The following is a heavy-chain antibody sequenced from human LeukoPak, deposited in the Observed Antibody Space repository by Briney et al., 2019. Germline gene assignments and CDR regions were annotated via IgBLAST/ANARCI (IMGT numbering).Heavy chain of an antibody. CDR3: AREGIVRTYDQ. J-gene: IGHJ4*02. CDR1: GDSISSYY. Sequence: SETLSLTCTVSGDSISSYYWYWFRQPPGKELEWIACIYYSGVTHYNPSLKSRVTISLDTSKNQFSLRLSSVTAADTAVYYCAREGIVRTYDQWGQGTLVTVSS. CDR2: IYYSGVT. V-gene: IGHV4-59*12. D-gene: IGHD2/OR15-2a*01.